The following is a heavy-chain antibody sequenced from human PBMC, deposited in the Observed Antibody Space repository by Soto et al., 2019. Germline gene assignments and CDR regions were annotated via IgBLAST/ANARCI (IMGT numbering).Heavy chain of an antibody. J-gene: IGHJ4*02. CDR3: ARVRTVGMSGSPGDS. CDR1: GFTFSSYA. CDR2: ISGSGGST. V-gene: IGHV3-23*01. Sequence: GGSLRLSCAASGFTFSSYAMSWVRQAPGKGLEWVSAISGSGGSTYYADSVKGRFTISRDNSKNTLYLQMNSLRAEDTAVFYCARVRTVGMSGSPGDSWGQGTLVTVSS. D-gene: IGHD3-10*01.